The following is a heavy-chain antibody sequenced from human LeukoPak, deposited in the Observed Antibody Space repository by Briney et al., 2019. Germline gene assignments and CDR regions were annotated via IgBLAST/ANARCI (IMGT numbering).Heavy chain of an antibody. Sequence: PGGSLRLSCAASGFTFSNYGMHWVRQAPGKGLEWVAFIQYDGSNKYYADSVKGRFTISRDNSKNTLYLQMNSLRVEDTGVYYCAKDGVLWFGGEGAFDIWGQGTMVTVSS. CDR1: GFTFSNYG. D-gene: IGHD3-10*01. CDR2: IQYDGSNK. J-gene: IGHJ3*02. V-gene: IGHV3-30*02. CDR3: AKDGVLWFGGEGAFDI.